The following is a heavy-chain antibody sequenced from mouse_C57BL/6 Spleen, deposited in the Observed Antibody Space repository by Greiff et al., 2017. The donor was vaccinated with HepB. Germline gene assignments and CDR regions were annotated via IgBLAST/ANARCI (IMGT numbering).Heavy chain of an antibody. CDR2: IYPGSGNT. V-gene: IGHV1-76*01. D-gene: IGHD2-5*01. J-gene: IGHJ3*01. CDR3: ARSLYYSNYLFAY. CDR1: GYTFTDYY. Sequence: VQLQQSGAELVRPGASVKLSCKASGYTFTDYYINWVKQRPGQGLEWIARIYPGSGNTYYNEKFKGKATLTAEKSSSTAYMQLSSLTSEDSAVYFCARSLYYSNYLFAYWGQGTLVTVSA.